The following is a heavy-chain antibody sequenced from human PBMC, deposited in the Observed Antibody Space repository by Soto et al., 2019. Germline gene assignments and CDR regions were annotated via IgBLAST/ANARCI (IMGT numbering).Heavy chain of an antibody. V-gene: IGHV4-34*01. Sequence: SETLSLTCAVYGGSFSGYYWSWIRQPPGKGLEWIGEINHSGSTNYNQSLKSRVTISVDTSKNQFSLKLSSVTAADTAVYYCARRNSSGWPNYYYYGMDVWGQGTTVTVSS. CDR1: GGSFSGYY. D-gene: IGHD6-19*01. CDR3: ARRNSSGWPNYYYYGMDV. J-gene: IGHJ6*02. CDR2: INHSGST.